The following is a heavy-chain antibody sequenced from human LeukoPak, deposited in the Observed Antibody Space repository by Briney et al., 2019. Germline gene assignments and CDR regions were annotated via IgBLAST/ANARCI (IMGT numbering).Heavy chain of an antibody. J-gene: IGHJ5*02. CDR2: FDPEDGEP. CDR1: GYTLFELP. CDR3: VTDPHLPSWGWGEYDP. Sequence: GASVKVSCKVSGYTLFELPIHWGRQGPGKGREWMGSFDPEDGEPIYAQNFQGRVTITEDRSADTAYMDLRSLRPEDTAVYFCVTDPHLPSWGWGEYDPWGQGTLVTVSS. D-gene: IGHD3-16*01. V-gene: IGHV1-24*01.